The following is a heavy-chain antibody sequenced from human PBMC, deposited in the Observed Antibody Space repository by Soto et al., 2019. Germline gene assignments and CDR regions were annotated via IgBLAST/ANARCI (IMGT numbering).Heavy chain of an antibody. V-gene: IGHV1-8*01. D-gene: IGHD2-21*01. CDR2: MNPNSGNT. CDR1: GYTFTSYD. CDR3: ARGRYSGTWFDP. Sequence: ALVKVSCKASGYTFTSYDINWVRQATGQGLEWMGWMNPNSGNTGYAQKFQGRVTMTRNTSISTAYMELSSLRSEDTAVYYCARGRYSGTWFDPWGQGTLVTVSS. J-gene: IGHJ5*02.